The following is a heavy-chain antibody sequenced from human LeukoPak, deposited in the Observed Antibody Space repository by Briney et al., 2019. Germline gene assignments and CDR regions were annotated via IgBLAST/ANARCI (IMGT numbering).Heavy chain of an antibody. CDR3: ARAPSPGVYTKAKYSGSYRGAFDI. Sequence: SETLSLTCAVYGGSFSGYYWSWIRQPPGKGLEWIGEINHSGSTNYNPSLKSRVTISVDTSKNQFSLKLSSVTAADTAVYYCARAPSPGVYTKAKYSGSYRGAFDIWGQGTMVTVSS. V-gene: IGHV4-34*01. D-gene: IGHD1-26*01. CDR2: INHSGST. J-gene: IGHJ3*02. CDR1: GGSFSGYY.